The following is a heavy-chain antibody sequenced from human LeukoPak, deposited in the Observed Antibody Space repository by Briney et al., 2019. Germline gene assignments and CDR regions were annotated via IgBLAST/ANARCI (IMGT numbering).Heavy chain of an antibody. CDR2: INHSGST. CDR1: GESFSGYY. CDR3: ARGAYYGSGSYHLGY. Sequence: PSETLSLTCAVYGESFSGYYWSWLRQPPGKGLEWVGEINHSGSTNYNPSLKSRVTISVDTSKNQFSLKLSSVTAADTAVYYCARGAYYGSGSYHLGYWGQGTLVTVSS. V-gene: IGHV4-34*01. J-gene: IGHJ4*02. D-gene: IGHD3-10*01.